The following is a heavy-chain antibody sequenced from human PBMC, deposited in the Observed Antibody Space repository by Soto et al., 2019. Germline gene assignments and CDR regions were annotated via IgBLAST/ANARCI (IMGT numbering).Heavy chain of an antibody. D-gene: IGHD4-17*01. CDR2: IIPIFGTA. CDR1: GGTFSSYA. J-gene: IGHJ6*02. Sequence: QVQLVQSGAEVKKPGFSVKVSCKTSGGTFSSYAISWVRQPPGQGLEWMGGIIPIFGTANYAQKIQGRVTITADESTSTAYMELSSLRYEDTAVYYCARGYGDYPHYYYDMDFCGQGTTVTVSS. CDR3: ARGYGDYPHYYYDMDF. V-gene: IGHV1-69*01.